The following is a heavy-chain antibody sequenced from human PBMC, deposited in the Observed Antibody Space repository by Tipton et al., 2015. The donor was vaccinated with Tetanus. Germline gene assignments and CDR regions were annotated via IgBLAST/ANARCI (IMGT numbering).Heavy chain of an antibody. V-gene: IGHV4-34*01. CDR3: ALQYYDILTGSRFDL. CDR1: GGSFSGYY. CDR2: INHSGST. J-gene: IGHJ2*01. Sequence: LRLSCAVYGGSFSGYYWSWIRQPPGKGLEWIGEINHSGSTNYNPSLKSRVTISVDTSKNQFSLKLSSVTAADTAVYYCALQYYDILTGSRFDLWGRGTLVTVSS. D-gene: IGHD3-9*01.